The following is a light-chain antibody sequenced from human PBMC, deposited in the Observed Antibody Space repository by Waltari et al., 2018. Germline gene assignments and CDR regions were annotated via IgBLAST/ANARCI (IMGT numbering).Light chain of an antibody. CDR3: SSYAGGGTGV. J-gene: IGLJ3*02. V-gene: IGLV2-23*01. CDR2: GGT. Sequence: QSALTQPASVSGSPGQSITISCTGTNNGVGSYDLVSWYQQHPGKAPKLVIYGGTKRPSGVSHRFSGSKSGNTASLTISGLQAEDEADYYCSSYAGGGTGVFGGGTKLTVL. CDR1: NNGVGSYDL.